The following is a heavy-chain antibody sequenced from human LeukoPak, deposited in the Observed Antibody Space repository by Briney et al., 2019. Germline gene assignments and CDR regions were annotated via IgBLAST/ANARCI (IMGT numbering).Heavy chain of an antibody. Sequence: GGSLRLSCAASGFTFSSYAMSWVRQAPGKGLEWVSAISGSGVSTYYADSVKGRFTISRDNSKNTLYLQMNSLRAEDTAVYYCARVGRGDQQPRSYYFDYWGQGTLVTVSS. J-gene: IGHJ4*02. V-gene: IGHV3-23*01. CDR1: GFTFSSYA. CDR3: ARVGRGDQQPRSYYFDY. D-gene: IGHD6-13*01. CDR2: ISGSGVST.